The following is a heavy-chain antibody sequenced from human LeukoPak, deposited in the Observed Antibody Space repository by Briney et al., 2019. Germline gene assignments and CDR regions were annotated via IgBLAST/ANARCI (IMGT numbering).Heavy chain of an antibody. Sequence: GESLKISCKGSGYSFTSYWIGWVRQMPGKGLEWMGIIYPGDSDTRYSPSFQGQVTISADKSISTAYLQWSSLKASDTAMYYCARQTAGLLWFGERRYFDLWGRGTLVTVSS. V-gene: IGHV5-51*01. CDR2: IYPGDSDT. J-gene: IGHJ2*01. CDR1: GYSFTSYW. D-gene: IGHD3-10*01. CDR3: ARQTAGLLWFGERRYFDL.